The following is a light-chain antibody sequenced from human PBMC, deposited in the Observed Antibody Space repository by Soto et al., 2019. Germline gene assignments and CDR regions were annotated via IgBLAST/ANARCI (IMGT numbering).Light chain of an antibody. J-gene: IGLJ3*02. V-gene: IGLV1-44*01. CDR3: AAWDDSLNGSGV. CDR2: SNN. CDR1: RSNIGSNT. Sequence: QSVLTQPPSASGTPGQRVTISCSGSRSNIGSNTVNWYQQLPGTAPKLLIYSNNQRPSGVPDRFSGSKSGTSASLAISGLQSEDEAEYYCAAWDDSLNGSGVFGGGTKLTVL.